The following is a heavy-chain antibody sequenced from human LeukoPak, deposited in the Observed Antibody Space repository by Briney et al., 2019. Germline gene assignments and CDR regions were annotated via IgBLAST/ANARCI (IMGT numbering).Heavy chain of an antibody. CDR1: GFTFTNAG. V-gene: IGHV3-30*01. Sequence: PGRSLRLSWAGAGFTFTNAGIHWVRLAAGKGLEWVSFISHDGTNKYYSDSVDGRFTVSRLNSQNTVYLQMTDLRPDDTATYYCASEDVDTGDFWGQGTLVTVSS. CDR2: ISHDGTNK. CDR3: ASEDVDTGDF. D-gene: IGHD5-18*01. J-gene: IGHJ4*02.